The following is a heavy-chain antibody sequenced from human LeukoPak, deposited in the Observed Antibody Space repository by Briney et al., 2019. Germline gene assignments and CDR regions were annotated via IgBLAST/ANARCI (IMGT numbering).Heavy chain of an antibody. V-gene: IGHV4-39*01. CDR1: GTSIRSSSMY. J-gene: IGHJ4*02. CDR2: VYYTGST. CDR3: ARHVAYYYDSSGYPDF. D-gene: IGHD3-22*01. Sequence: SETLSLTCTVSGTSIRSSSMYWGWIRQPPGKGLEWLGSVYYTGSTFHNSSLKRRVTIPVDTSKNQFSLRLTSVTAADTAIYYCARHVAYYYDSSGYPDFWGQGTLVTVSS.